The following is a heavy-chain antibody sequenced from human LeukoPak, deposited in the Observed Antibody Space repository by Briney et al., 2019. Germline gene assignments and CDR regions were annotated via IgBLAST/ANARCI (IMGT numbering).Heavy chain of an antibody. CDR1: GGSISSYY. V-gene: IGHV4-59*01. J-gene: IGHJ4*02. Sequence: SETLSLTCTVSGGSISSYYWSWIRQPPGKGLEWIGYIYYSGSTDYNPSLKSRVTISVDTSKNQFSLKLSSVTAADTAVYYCARVEYSSSSLFDYWGQGTLVTVSS. CDR3: ARVEYSSSSLFDY. CDR2: IYYSGST. D-gene: IGHD6-6*01.